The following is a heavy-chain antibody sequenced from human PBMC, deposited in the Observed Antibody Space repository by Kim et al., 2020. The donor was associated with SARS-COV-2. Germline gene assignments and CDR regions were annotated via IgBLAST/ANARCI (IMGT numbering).Heavy chain of an antibody. CDR2: IYSGGST. D-gene: IGHD2-21*02. CDR3: ARAICGGDCHYDY. V-gene: IGHV3-53*01. CDR1: GFTVSSNY. J-gene: IGHJ4*02. Sequence: GGSLRLSCAASGFTVSSNYMSWVRQAPGKGLEWVSVIYSGGSTYYADSVKGRFTISRDNSKNTLYLQMNSLRAEDTAVYYCARAICGGDCHYDYWGQGTLVTDSS.